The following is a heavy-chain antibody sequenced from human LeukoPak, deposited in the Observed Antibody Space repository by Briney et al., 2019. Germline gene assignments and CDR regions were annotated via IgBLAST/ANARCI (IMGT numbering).Heavy chain of an antibody. D-gene: IGHD3-9*01. V-gene: IGHV4-39*07. CDR2: VFYSGRT. CDR1: GGSIPTKNFY. Sequence: SETLSLTCTVSGGSIPTKNFYWGWIRQPPGKGLEWIGSVFYSGRTYYNPSLKSRVTISVDTSKNQFSLKLSSVTAADTAVYYCARPNYDILTGYRMKDNAFDIWGQGTMVTVSS. CDR3: ARPNYDILTGYRMKDNAFDI. J-gene: IGHJ3*02.